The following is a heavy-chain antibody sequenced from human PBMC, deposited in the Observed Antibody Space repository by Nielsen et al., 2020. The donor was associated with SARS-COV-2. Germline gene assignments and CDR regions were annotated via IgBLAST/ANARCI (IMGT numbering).Heavy chain of an antibody. CDR3: ARDKGYSSSWYGIDY. Sequence: WIRQPPGKGLEWIGYIYYSGSTYYNPSLKSRVTISVDTSKNQFSLKLSSVTAADTAVYYCARDKGYSSSWYGIDYWGQGTLVTVSS. V-gene: IGHV4-31*02. CDR2: IYYSGST. J-gene: IGHJ4*02. D-gene: IGHD6-13*01.